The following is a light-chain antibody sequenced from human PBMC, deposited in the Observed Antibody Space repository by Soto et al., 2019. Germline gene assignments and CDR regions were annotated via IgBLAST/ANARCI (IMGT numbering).Light chain of an antibody. CDR1: SRDVGGYNY. V-gene: IGLV2-8*01. J-gene: IGLJ1*01. CDR3: SSYAGSNKGV. CDR2: EVS. Sequence: QPPSATRVDREGGPIFCNGTSRDVGGYNYVSWYQQHPGKAPKLMIYEVSKRPSGVPDRFSGSKSGNTASLTVSGLQAEDEADYYCSSYAGSNKGVFGTGTKVTVL.